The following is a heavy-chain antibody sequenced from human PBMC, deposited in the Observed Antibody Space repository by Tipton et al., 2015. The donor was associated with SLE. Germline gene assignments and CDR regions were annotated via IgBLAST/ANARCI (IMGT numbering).Heavy chain of an antibody. D-gene: IGHD6-19*01. CDR3: ARGEDSSGWYEGTF. CDR1: GFTVSSNY. CDR2: INHSGST. V-gene: IGHV4-34*01. Sequence: LRLSCAASGFTVSSNYMSWVRQAPGKGLEWIGEINHSGSTNYNPSLKSRVTISVDTSKNQFSLKLSSVTAADTAVYYCARGEDSSGWYEGTFWGQGTLVTVSS. J-gene: IGHJ4*02.